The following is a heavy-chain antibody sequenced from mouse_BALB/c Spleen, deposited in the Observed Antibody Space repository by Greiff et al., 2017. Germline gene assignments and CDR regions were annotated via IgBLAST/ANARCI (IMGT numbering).Heavy chain of an antibody. CDR2: ISSGGGST. Sequence: EVNLVESGGGLVKPGGSLKLSCAASGFAFSSYDMSWVRQTPEKRLEWVAYISSGGGSTYYPDTVKGRFTISRDNAKNTLYLQMSSLKSEDTAMYYCARHDYDLYAMDYWGQGTSVTVSS. CDR3: ARHDYDLYAMDY. J-gene: IGHJ4*01. D-gene: IGHD2-4*01. CDR1: GFAFSSYD. V-gene: IGHV5-12-1*01.